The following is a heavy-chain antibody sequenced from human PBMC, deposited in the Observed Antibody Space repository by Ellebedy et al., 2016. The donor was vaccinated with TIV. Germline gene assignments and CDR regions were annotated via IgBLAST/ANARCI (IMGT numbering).Heavy chain of an antibody. D-gene: IGHD3-22*01. J-gene: IGHJ6*02. CDR3: ARDPYYYDSSGYYYYGMDV. CDR1: GYTFIDYY. V-gene: IGHV1-46*04. Sequence: AASVKVSCKTSGYTFIDYYMHWVRQAPGQGLEWMGIINPSGGSTSYAQKLQGRVTMTRDTSTSTVYMELSSLRSEDTAVYYCARDPYYYDSSGYYYYGMDVWGQGTTVTVSS. CDR2: INPSGGST.